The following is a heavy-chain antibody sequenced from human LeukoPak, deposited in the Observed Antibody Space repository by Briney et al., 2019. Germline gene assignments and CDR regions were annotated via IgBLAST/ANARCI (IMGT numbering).Heavy chain of an antibody. CDR1: GFTFSSYA. CDR3: ARVHPLGLSSYGYVSGYFDY. J-gene: IGHJ4*02. V-gene: IGHV3-64*01. Sequence: PGGSLRLSCAASGFTFSSYAMHWVRQAPGKGLEYVSAISSNGGSTYYANSVKGRFTISRDNSKNTLYLQMGSLRAEDMAVYYCARVHPLGLSSYGYVSGYFDYWGQGTLVTVSS. D-gene: IGHD5-18*01. CDR2: ISSNGGST.